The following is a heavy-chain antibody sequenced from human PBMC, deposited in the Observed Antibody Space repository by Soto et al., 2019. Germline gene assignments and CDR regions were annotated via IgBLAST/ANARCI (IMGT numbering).Heavy chain of an antibody. J-gene: IGHJ6*03. D-gene: IGHD4-4*01. V-gene: IGHV1-46*03. CDR3: AKDTGAGRPNYYYYYMDV. Sequence: ASLRVSCKASGYTFTSYYMHWVRQAPGQGLEWMGIINPSGGSTSYAQKFQGRVTMTRDTCTSTVYMELSSLRSEDTAVYYCAKDTGAGRPNYYYYYMDVWGKGTTVTVSS. CDR1: GYTFTSYY. CDR2: INPSGGST.